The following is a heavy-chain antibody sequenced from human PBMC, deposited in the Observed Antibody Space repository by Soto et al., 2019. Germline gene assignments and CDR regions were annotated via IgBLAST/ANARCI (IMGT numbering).Heavy chain of an antibody. J-gene: IGHJ4*02. CDR1: GYPITSHC. CDR2: LCYSGNT. D-gene: IGHD6-13*01. Sequence: SQTLSLPCTVSGYPITSHCWRWIRQPPGRGLQWIGHLCYSGNTNYNPSLKSRVTISGDTSKNQFSLNLSSVTAADTAVYYCARSVAGYSSSWGQGTLVTVSS. CDR3: ARSVAGYSSS. V-gene: IGHV4-59*11.